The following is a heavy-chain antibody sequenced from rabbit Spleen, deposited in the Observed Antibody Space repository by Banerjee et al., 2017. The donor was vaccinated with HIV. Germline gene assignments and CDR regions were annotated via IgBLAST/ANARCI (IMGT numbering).Heavy chain of an antibody. CDR3: ARDTGTSFSTYGMDL. Sequence: EESGGDLVKPGASLTLTCTASGVSFSNGYDMCWVRQAPGKGLELIACIDVGSSGSTYYATWAKGRFTISKASSTTVTLQMTSLTAADTATYFCARDTGTSFSTYGMDLWGPGTLVTVS. CDR1: GVSFSNGYD. CDR2: IDVGSSGST. V-gene: IGHV1S40*01. D-gene: IGHD8-1*01. J-gene: IGHJ6*01.